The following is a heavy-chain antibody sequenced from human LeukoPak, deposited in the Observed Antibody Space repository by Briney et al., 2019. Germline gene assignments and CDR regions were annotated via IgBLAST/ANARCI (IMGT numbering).Heavy chain of an antibody. Sequence: GGSLRLSCAASGFTFDDYGMSWVRQAPGKGLEWVSGINWNGGSTVYADSVKGRFTISRDNAKKSLYLQMNRQRAEETAVYYCARDVSSRTSHAFDIWGQGTMVTVSS. CDR2: INWNGGST. J-gene: IGHJ3*02. CDR3: ARDVSSRTSHAFDI. CDR1: GFTFDDYG. V-gene: IGHV3-20*04. D-gene: IGHD2-2*01.